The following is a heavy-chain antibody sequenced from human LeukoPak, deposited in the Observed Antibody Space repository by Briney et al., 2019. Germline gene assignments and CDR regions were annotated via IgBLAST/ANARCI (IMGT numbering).Heavy chain of an antibody. D-gene: IGHD5-24*01. J-gene: IGHJ4*02. V-gene: IGHV3-7*01. CDR3: ARDRDGPDY. Sequence: GGSLGLSCAASGFTFSNYWMTWVRQAPGKGLEWVANIKQDESEKYYVDSVKGRFAISRDNAKNSLYLQMNSLRAEDTAVYYCARDRDGPDYWGQGTLVTVSS. CDR2: IKQDESEK. CDR1: GFTFSNYW.